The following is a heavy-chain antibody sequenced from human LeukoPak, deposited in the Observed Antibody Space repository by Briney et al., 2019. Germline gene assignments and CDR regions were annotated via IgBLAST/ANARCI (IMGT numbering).Heavy chain of an antibody. D-gene: IGHD5-18*01. J-gene: IGHJ4*02. Sequence: AGGSLRLSCAASGFTFSSYGMHWVRQAPGKGLEWVAVISYDGSNKYYADSVKGRFTISRDNSKNTVYLQMKSLRAEDTALYYCSKDIRRGDNYGYDQFAYWGQGTLVTVSS. CDR2: ISYDGSNK. CDR1: GFTFSSYG. CDR3: SKDIRRGDNYGYDQFAY. V-gene: IGHV3-30*18.